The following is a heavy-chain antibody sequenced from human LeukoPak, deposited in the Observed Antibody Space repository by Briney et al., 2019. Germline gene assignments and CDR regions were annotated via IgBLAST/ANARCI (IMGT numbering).Heavy chain of an antibody. V-gene: IGHV3-23*01. CDR1: GFTFSSYA. CDR2: ISGSGGST. D-gene: IGHD3-3*01. Sequence: GGSLRLSCAASGFTFSSYAMSWVRQAPGKGLEWVSAISGSGGSTYYADSVKGRFTISRDNSKNTLYLQMNSLRAEDTAVYYCARVGTYYDFWSGYQPDYWGQGTLVTVS. J-gene: IGHJ4*02. CDR3: ARVGTYYDFWSGYQPDY.